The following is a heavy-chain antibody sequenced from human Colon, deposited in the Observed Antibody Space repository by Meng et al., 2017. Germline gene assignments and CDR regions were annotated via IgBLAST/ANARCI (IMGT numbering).Heavy chain of an antibody. Sequence: ESLKISCVASGFTFSNYWMSWVLQAPGKGLAWVAHIKQDGSEKYYVDSVRGRFTISRDNAENSLYLQVNSLRVEDTAVYYCARVAWRTADYWGQGTLVTVSS. CDR2: IKQDGSEK. V-gene: IGHV3-7*01. CDR3: ARVAWRTADY. D-gene: IGHD1-1*01. CDR1: GFTFSNYW. J-gene: IGHJ4*02.